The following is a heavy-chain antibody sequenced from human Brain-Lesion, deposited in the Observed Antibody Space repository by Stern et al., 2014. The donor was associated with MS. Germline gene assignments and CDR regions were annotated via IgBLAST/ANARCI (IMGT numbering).Heavy chain of an antibody. D-gene: IGHD3-10*01. CDR1: GFTFSNYW. J-gene: IGHJ5*01. Sequence: EVPLGVSGGGLVQPGGSLRLSCAASGFTFSNYWMHWVRQAPGKGLVWVSRVNNDGRRTSYADSVKGRFTMSRDNAKNTLYLQMNSLRVEDTAIYYCARGERWFDSWGQGTLVTVSS. V-gene: IGHV3-74*02. CDR2: VNNDGRRT. CDR3: ARGERWFDS.